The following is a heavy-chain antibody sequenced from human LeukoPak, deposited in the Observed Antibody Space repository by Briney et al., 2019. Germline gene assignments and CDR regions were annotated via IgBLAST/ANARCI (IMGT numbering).Heavy chain of an antibody. J-gene: IGHJ4*02. D-gene: IGHD1-14*01. Sequence: PGGSLRLSCAAAGFTFDDYAMHWVRQAPGKGLEWLSGISWNGGTISYADSVKGRFTISRDNAKNSLYLQMNSLRAEDTAVYYCSRDPRNLDYWGQGTLVTVSS. V-gene: IGHV3-9*01. CDR3: SRDPRNLDY. CDR1: GFTFDDYA. CDR2: ISWNGGTI.